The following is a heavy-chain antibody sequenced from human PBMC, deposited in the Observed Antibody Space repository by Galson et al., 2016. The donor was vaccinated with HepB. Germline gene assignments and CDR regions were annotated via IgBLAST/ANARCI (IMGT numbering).Heavy chain of an antibody. CDR3: ARGLYDILTGYLLDNMDV. CDR2: IYHSGTT. CDR1: GSSIRTGYY. Sequence: SETLSLTCTVSGSSIRTGYYWGWIRQSAGKGLEWIGSIYHSGTTYYKVSFKSRVTISVDTSKNQFSLKLSSVTAADTAVYYCARGLYDILTGYLLDNMDVWGQGTTVTVSS. J-gene: IGHJ6*02. V-gene: IGHV4-38-2*02. D-gene: IGHD3-9*01.